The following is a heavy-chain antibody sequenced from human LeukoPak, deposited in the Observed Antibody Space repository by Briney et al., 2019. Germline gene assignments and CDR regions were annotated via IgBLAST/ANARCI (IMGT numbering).Heavy chain of an antibody. J-gene: IGHJ4*02. CDR3: AEDPYYYDSSGYYRYYFDY. CDR2: ISGSGGST. V-gene: IGHV3-23*01. Sequence: SGGSLRLSCAASGFTFSSYAMSWVRQAPGKGLEWVSAISGSGGSTYYADSVKGRFTISRDNSKNTLYLQMNSLRAEDTAVYYCAEDPYYYDSSGYYRYYFDYWGQGTLVTVSS. D-gene: IGHD3-22*01. CDR1: GFTFSSYA.